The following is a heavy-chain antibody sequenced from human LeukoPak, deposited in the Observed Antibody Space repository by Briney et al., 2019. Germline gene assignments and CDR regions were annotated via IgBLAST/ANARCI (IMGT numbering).Heavy chain of an antibody. J-gene: IGHJ6*03. Sequence: PSGGSLRLSCAASGFTFSSYGMSWVRQAPGKGLEWVSAISGSGGSTYYADSVKGRFTISRDNSKNTLYLQMNSLRAEDTAVYYCAKIYGDYARYYYYYYMDVWGKGTTVTISS. CDR1: GFTFSSYG. V-gene: IGHV3-23*01. CDR2: ISGSGGST. CDR3: AKIYGDYARYYYYYYMDV. D-gene: IGHD4-17*01.